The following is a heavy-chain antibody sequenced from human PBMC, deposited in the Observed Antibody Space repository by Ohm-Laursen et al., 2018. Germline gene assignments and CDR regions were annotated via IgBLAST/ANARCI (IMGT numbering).Heavy chain of an antibody. Sequence: SVKVSCKASGYTLTIYGFNWVRQATGQGLEWMGWMNPNSGNTGYAQKFQGRVTMTRNTSISTAYMELSSLRSEDTAVYYCARRSGRARPVVDFDYWGQGTLVTVSS. V-gene: IGHV1-8*02. D-gene: IGHD2-15*01. CDR2: MNPNSGNT. J-gene: IGHJ4*02. CDR3: ARRSGRARPVVDFDY. CDR1: GYTLTIYG.